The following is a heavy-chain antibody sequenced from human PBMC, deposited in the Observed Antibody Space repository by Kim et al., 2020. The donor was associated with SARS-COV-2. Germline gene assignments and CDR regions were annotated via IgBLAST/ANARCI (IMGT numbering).Heavy chain of an antibody. D-gene: IGHD5-18*01. CDR1: GGTFSSYA. V-gene: IGHV1-69*13. CDR3: ARGKAVPWVPHLQLWPWDYGMDV. CDR2: IIPIFGTA. Sequence: SVKVSCKASGGTFSSYAISWVRQAPGQGLEWMGGIIPIFGTANYAQKFQGRVTITADESTSTAYMELSSLRSEDTAVYYCARGKAVPWVPHLQLWPWDYGMDVWGQGTTVTVSS. J-gene: IGHJ6*02.